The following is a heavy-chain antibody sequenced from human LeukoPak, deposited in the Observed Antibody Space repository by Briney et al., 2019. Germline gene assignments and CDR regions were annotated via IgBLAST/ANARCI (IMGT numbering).Heavy chain of an antibody. D-gene: IGHD3-9*01. V-gene: IGHV3-23*01. Sequence: GGSLRLSCAASGFTFSTYAMSWVRQAPGKGLEWVSAISTTGVGKYYADSVKGRFTISRDNSKNTLYLQMNSLRDEDTAVYYCARDGTYPDWWGRGTLVTVSS. J-gene: IGHJ4*02. CDR2: ISTTGVGK. CDR3: ARDGTYPDW. CDR1: GFTFSTYA.